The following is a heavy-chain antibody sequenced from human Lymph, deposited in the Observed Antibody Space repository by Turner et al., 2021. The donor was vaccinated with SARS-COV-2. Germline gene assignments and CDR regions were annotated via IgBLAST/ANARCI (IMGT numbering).Heavy chain of an antibody. D-gene: IGHD6-19*01. CDR2: FDPEDAET. CDR3: ATDPAVADYFHYYYGMDV. Sequence: QVQLVQSGAEVKKPGASVKVSCKVSGYTLTELSMHWVRQAPGKGLEWMGGFDPEDAETNYEQKFQGRVTMTEDTSTDKAYMELSSLRSEDTAVYYCATDPAVADYFHYYYGMDVWGQGTTVTVSS. V-gene: IGHV1-24*01. CDR1: GYTLTELS. J-gene: IGHJ6*02.